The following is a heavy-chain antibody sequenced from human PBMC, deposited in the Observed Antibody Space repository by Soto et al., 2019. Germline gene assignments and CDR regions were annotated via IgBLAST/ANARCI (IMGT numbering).Heavy chain of an antibody. J-gene: IGHJ6*02. D-gene: IGHD5-18*01. CDR3: ARDHRGYSYGYGMDV. CDR2: ISAYNGNT. V-gene: IGHV1-18*01. Sequence: QVQLVQSGAEVKKPGASVKVSCKASGYTFTSYGISWVRQAPGQGLEWMGWISAYNGNTNYAQKLQGRVTMTTDTSTSTAYMELRCLRSDDTAVYYCARDHRGYSYGYGMDVWGQGTTVTVSS. CDR1: GYTFTSYG.